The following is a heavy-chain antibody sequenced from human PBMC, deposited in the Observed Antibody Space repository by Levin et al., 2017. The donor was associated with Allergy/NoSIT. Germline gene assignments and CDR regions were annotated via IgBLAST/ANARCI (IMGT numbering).Heavy chain of an antibody. CDR3: ATRNKRDAAMAYDY. CDR1: TYTLTELS. CDR2: FDHKDGKT. V-gene: IGHV1-24*01. D-gene: IGHD5-18*01. J-gene: IGHJ4*02. Sequence: PEASVKVSCKVTTYTLTELSMHWVRQAPGKGLEWMGGFDHKDGKTIYAQKFQGRVTMTEDTSTDTAYMEVRSLRSEDTAVYYCATRNKRDAAMAYDYWGQGTLVIVSS.